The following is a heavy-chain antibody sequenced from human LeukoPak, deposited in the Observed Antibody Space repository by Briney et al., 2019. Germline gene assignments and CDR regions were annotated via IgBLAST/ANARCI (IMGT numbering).Heavy chain of an antibody. D-gene: IGHD4-17*01. V-gene: IGHV1-69*13. CDR2: IIPIFGTA. J-gene: IGHJ6*02. CDR1: GGTFSSYA. CDR3: ARAPTTTVYYYGMDV. Sequence: GASVKVSCKASGGTFSSYAISRVRQAPGQGLEWMGGIIPIFGTANYAQKFQGRVTITADESTSTAYMELSSLRSEDTAVYYCARAPTTTVYYYGMDVWGQGTTVTVSS.